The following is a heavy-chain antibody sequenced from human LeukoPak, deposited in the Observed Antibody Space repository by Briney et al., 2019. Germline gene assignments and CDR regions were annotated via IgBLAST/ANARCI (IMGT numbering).Heavy chain of an antibody. J-gene: IGHJ4*02. V-gene: IGHV3-7*01. CDR2: IKQDGSEK. Sequence: GGSLRLSGAASRITFSTYWMSWVRQAPGKGLEWVANIKQDGSEKYYVDSVKGRFTISRDNAKNSVFLQMSSLRAEDTALYYCRFTYSSSWLFFDYWGQGTLVTVSS. D-gene: IGHD6-13*01. CDR3: RFTYSSSWLFFDY. CDR1: RITFSTYW.